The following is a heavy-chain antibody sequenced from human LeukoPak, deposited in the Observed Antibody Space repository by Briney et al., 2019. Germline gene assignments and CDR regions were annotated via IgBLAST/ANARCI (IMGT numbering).Heavy chain of an antibody. Sequence: GGSRRLSCAASGFTFDDYAMHWVRQAPGKGLEWVSGINWNSGSIGYADSVKGRFTISRDNAKNSLYLQMNSLRAEDTAMYYCARLSGSGSSPFDYWGQGTLVTVSS. V-gene: IGHV3-9*01. CDR2: INWNSGSI. J-gene: IGHJ4*02. CDR1: GFTFDDYA. D-gene: IGHD3-10*01. CDR3: ARLSGSGSSPFDY.